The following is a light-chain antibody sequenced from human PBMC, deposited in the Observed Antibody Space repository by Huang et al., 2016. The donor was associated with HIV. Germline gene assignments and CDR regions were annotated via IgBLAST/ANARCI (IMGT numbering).Light chain of an antibody. CDR3: QQYNNWPRT. J-gene: IGKJ1*01. V-gene: IGKV3-15*01. Sequence: EIVMTQSPATLSVSPGERATLSCRASQSVSSNLAWYQLKPGQAPMLLIYGASTRATGIPARFSGSGSGTEFSLTISSLQSEDFAVYYCQQYNNWPRTFGQGTKVEIK. CDR1: QSVSSN. CDR2: GAS.